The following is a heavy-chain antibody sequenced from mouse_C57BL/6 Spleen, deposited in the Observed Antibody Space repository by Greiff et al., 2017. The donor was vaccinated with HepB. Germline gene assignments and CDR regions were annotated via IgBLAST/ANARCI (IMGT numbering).Heavy chain of an antibody. J-gene: IGHJ2*01. CDR3: ARVFITTVPRFDY. CDR2: ISYDGSN. V-gene: IGHV3-6*01. Sequence: DVKLVESGPGLVKPSQSLSLTCSVTGYSITSGYYWNWIRQFPGNKLEWMGYISYDGSNNYNPSLKNRISITRDTSKNQFFLKLNSVTTEDTATYYCARVFITTVPRFDYWGQGTTLTVSS. CDR1: GYSITSGYY. D-gene: IGHD1-1*01.